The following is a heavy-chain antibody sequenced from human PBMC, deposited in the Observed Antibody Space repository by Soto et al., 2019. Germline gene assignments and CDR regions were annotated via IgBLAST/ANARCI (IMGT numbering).Heavy chain of an antibody. J-gene: IGHJ4*02. Sequence: LSLTCAASGFTFSGSAMHWVRQASGKGLEWVGRIRSKANSYATAYAASVKGGFTISRDDSKNTAYLQMNSLKTEDTAVYYCTRRVAGTDYWGQGTLVTVSS. CDR1: GFTFSGSA. CDR2: IRSKANSYAT. CDR3: TRRVAGTDY. D-gene: IGHD6-19*01. V-gene: IGHV3-73*01.